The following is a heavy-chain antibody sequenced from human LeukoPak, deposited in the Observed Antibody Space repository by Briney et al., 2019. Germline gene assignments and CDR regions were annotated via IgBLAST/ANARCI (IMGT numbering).Heavy chain of an antibody. D-gene: IGHD2/OR15-2a*01. CDR2: VDYNGST. CDR3: ARGFYEPFDR. Sequence: LPETLSLTRSVPRASVSSSHWNSIRQSPGEGLGWIANVDYNGSTKYNRSLRGRGTMSLDTSKNQFHLKLESVTAEDTARYFCARGFYEPFDRWGQGTLVTVSS. V-gene: IGHV4-59*02. J-gene: IGHJ5*02. CDR1: RASVSSSH.